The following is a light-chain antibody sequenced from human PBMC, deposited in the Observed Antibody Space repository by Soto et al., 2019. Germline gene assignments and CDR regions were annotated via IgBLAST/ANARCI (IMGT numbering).Light chain of an antibody. CDR2: GPS. V-gene: IGKV3-20*01. J-gene: IGKJ1*01. CDR1: QSISSSY. CDR3: QQYNNWPPWT. Sequence: EIVLTQSPGTLSLSPGERATLSCRASQSISSSYLAWYQQKPGQAPRLLVYGPSYRAPGIPDRFSGSGSGTDFTLTISSLQSEDFAVYYCQQYNNWPPWTFGQGTKVEIK.